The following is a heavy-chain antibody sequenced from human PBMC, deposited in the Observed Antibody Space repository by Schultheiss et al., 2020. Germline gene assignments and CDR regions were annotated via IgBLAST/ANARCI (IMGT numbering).Heavy chain of an antibody. J-gene: IGHJ6*02. Sequence: SETLSLTCAVSGGSISSGGYSWSWIRQPPGKGLEWIGSVYYSGSTYYNPSLKSRVTISVDKSKNQFSLKLSSVTAADTAVYYCARGIGPVATPYYYGMDVWGQGTTVTVSS. CDR1: GGSISSGGYS. V-gene: IGHV4-30-2*01. CDR3: ARGIGPVATPYYYGMDV. CDR2: VYYSGST. D-gene: IGHD5-12*01.